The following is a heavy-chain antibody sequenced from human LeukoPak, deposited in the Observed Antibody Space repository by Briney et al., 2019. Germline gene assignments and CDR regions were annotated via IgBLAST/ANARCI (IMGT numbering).Heavy chain of an antibody. D-gene: IGHD3-22*01. CDR3: ARESYYDSSGYSHDAFDI. J-gene: IGHJ3*02. Sequence: PSETLSLTCAAYGGSFSGYYWSWIRQPPGKGLEWIGEINHSGSTKYNPSLKSRVTISIDTSKNQFSLKLISVTAADTAVYYCARESYYDSSGYSHDAFDIWGQGTMVTVSS. CDR1: GGSFSGYY. V-gene: IGHV4-34*01. CDR2: INHSGST.